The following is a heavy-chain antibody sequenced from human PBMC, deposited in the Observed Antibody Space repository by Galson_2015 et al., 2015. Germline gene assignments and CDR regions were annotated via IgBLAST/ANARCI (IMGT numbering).Heavy chain of an antibody. CDR2: IKSKSVGGTI. V-gene: IGHV3-15*01. CDR1: GFTFSNGW. Sequence: SLRLSCATSGFTFSNGWMSWVRQAPGKGLEWVGRIKSKSVGGTIDYAAPVKGRFTISRDDSKSTVYLQMNSLKSDDTAVYYCVCGWYFDLWGLGTPVTVSS. CDR3: VCGWYFDL. D-gene: IGHD6-19*01. J-gene: IGHJ4*02.